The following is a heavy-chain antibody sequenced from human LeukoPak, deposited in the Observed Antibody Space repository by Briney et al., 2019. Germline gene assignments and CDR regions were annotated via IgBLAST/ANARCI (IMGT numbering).Heavy chain of an antibody. J-gene: IGHJ4*02. Sequence: PGGSLRLSCAASGFTFSSYSMNWVRQAPGKGLEWVSSISSSSSYIYYADSVKGRFTISRDNAKNSLYLQMNSLRAEDTAVYYCARAGAQWLVPLDYWGQGTLVTVSS. V-gene: IGHV3-21*01. D-gene: IGHD6-19*01. CDR1: GFTFSSYS. CDR2: ISSSSSYI. CDR3: ARAGAQWLVPLDY.